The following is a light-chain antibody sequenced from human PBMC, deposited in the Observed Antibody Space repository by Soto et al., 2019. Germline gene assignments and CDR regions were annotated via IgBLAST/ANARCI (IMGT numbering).Light chain of an antibody. J-gene: IGKJ1*01. CDR2: AAS. Sequence: DIQMTQSPSSLSASVGDRVTITCRASQSINTYLNWYQQKPGKAPNLLIYAASSLQSGVPSRFSGSGFGTDFTLTISSLQPEDFATHYCQQGYTTPWTLGQGTKVDIK. V-gene: IGKV1-39*01. CDR3: QQGYTTPWT. CDR1: QSINTY.